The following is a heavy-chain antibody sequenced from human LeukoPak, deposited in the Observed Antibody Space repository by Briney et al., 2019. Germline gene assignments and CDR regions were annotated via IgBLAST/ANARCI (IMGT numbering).Heavy chain of an antibody. CDR3: ARDWRDSSGYYQPGDY. CDR2: INPNSGGT. Sequence: ASVKVSCKASGYTFTGYYMHWVRQAPGQGLEWMGWINPNSGGTNYAQKFQGWVTMTRDTSISTAYMELSRLRSDDTAVYYCARDWRDSSGYYQPGDYWGQGTLVTVSS. J-gene: IGHJ4*02. D-gene: IGHD3-22*01. V-gene: IGHV1-2*04. CDR1: GYTFTGYY.